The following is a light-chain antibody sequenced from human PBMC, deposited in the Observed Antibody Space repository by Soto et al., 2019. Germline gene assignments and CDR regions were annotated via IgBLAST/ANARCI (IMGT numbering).Light chain of an antibody. CDR3: QQYGSSPWT. J-gene: IGKJ1*01. V-gene: IGKV3-20*01. Sequence: EIVLTQSPGPLSLSPGARATLSCRASQSVSSSYLAWYQQKPGQAPRLLISGASSRATGIPDRFSGSGSGTDFTLTISRLEPEDFAVYYCQQYGSSPWTFGQGTKVEIK. CDR2: GAS. CDR1: QSVSSSY.